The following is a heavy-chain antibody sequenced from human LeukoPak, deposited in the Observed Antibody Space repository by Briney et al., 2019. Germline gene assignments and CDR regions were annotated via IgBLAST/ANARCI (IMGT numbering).Heavy chain of an antibody. CDR2: IYSGGST. CDR1: GFTVSSNY. J-gene: IGHJ3*02. D-gene: IGHD1-1*01. V-gene: IGHV3-66*01. CDR3: ARDRWRADDAFDI. Sequence: GGSLRLSCAASGFTVSSNYMSWVRQAPGKGLEWVSVIYSGGSTYYADSVEGRFTISRDNSKNTLYLQMNSLRAEDTAVYYCARDRWRADDAFDIWGQGTMVTVSS.